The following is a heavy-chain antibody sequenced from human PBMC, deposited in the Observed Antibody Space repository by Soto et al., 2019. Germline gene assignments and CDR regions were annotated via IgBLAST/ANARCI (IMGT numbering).Heavy chain of an antibody. CDR3: ARDWNYYDSSGYYPLDY. D-gene: IGHD3-22*01. V-gene: IGHV3-21*01. CDR2: ISSSSSYI. J-gene: IGHJ4*02. Sequence: GGSLRLSCAASGFTFSSYSMNWVRQAPGKGLEWVSSISSSSSYIYYADSVKGRFTISRDNAKNSLYLQMNSLRAEDTAVYYCARDWNYYDSSGYYPLDYWGQGTLVTVSS. CDR1: GFTFSSYS.